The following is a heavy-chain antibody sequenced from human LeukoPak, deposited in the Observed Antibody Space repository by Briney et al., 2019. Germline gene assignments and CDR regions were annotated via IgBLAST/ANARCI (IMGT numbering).Heavy chain of an antibody. CDR1: GGSISSGGYY. D-gene: IGHD2-2*01. Sequence: SQTLSLTCTVSGGSISSGGYYWSWIRQHPGKGLEWIGYIYYSGSTYYNPSLKSRVTISVDTSKNQFSLKLSPVTAADTAVYYCARALGVVVPAHWFDPWGQGTLVTVSS. CDR2: IYYSGST. CDR3: ARALGVVVPAHWFDP. J-gene: IGHJ5*02. V-gene: IGHV4-31*03.